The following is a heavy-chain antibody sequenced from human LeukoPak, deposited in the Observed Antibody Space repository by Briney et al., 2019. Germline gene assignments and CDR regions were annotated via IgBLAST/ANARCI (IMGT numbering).Heavy chain of an antibody. J-gene: IGHJ4*01. Sequence: PGGSLRLSCAASGFTFSSYWMHWVRQAPGKGLEWVAFIQYDGNNKDYADSVKGRFTISRDNSKNTLYLQMNSLRAEDVAMYYCVRESLTGDYWGQGTLVTVSS. D-gene: IGHD3-9*01. V-gene: IGHV3-30*02. CDR1: GFTFSSYW. CDR2: IQYDGNNK. CDR3: VRESLTGDY.